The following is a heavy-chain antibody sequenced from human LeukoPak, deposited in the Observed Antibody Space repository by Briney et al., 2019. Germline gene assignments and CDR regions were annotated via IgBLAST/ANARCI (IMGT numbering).Heavy chain of an antibody. J-gene: IGHJ4*02. CDR1: GGSFSGYY. V-gene: IGHV4-34*01. D-gene: IGHD3-3*01. CDR3: AASNFFAR. Sequence: SETLSLTCAVYGGSFSGYYWSWIRQPPGKGLEWIGSIYYSGSTYYNPSLKSRVTISVDTSKNQFSLKLSSVTAADTAVYYCAASNFFARWGQGTLVTVSS. CDR2: IYYSGST.